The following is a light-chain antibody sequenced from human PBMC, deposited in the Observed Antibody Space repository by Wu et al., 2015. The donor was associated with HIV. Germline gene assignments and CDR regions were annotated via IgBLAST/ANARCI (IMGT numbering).Light chain of an antibody. J-gene: IGKJ1*01. CDR1: QGISTY. CDR2: AAS. V-gene: IGKV1-27*01. CDR3: QRYNSVLQT. Sequence: DIQMTQSPSSLSASVGDSITITCRASQGISTYLAWYQQKPGKVPELLIYAASTLHSGVPSRFSGSGSGTHFTLTISSLQPEDIATYYCQRYNSVLQTFGQGTKVEVK.